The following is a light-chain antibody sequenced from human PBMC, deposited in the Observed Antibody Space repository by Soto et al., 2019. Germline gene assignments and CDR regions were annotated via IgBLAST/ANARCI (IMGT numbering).Light chain of an antibody. CDR2: GAS. Sequence: EIVLTQSPATLSLSPGESATLSCRASQSVGTYLAWYQQKRGQSPRLLIYGASKRAPGIPARFSGSGSGTDFTLTINSLEPEDFAVYHCLQRSIGFTFGPGTKVEVK. V-gene: IGKV3-11*01. CDR1: QSVGTY. CDR3: LQRSIGFT. J-gene: IGKJ3*01.